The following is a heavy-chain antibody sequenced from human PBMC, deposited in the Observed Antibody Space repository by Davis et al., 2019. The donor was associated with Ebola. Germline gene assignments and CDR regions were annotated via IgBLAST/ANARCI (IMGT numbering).Heavy chain of an antibody. V-gene: IGHV1-2*06. Sequence: ASVKVSCKASGYTFTDYYMHWVRQAPGHGLEWMGRINPNSGGTNYAKKFQGRVTMTRDTSSRPVHLELRRLRSEDTAVYYCARDRFSSSSVDYYYAMGVWGRGTTVTVSS. J-gene: IGHJ6*04. CDR3: ARDRFSSSSVDYYYAMGV. CDR1: GYTFTDYY. D-gene: IGHD6-6*01. CDR2: INPNSGGT.